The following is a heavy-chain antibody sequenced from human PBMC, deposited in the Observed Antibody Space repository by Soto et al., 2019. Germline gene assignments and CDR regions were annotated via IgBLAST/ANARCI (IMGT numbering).Heavy chain of an antibody. Sequence: SETLSLTCTVSGASISSYYWSWIRQPPGKGLEWIGYIYYSGSTNYNPSLKSRVTISVDTSKNQFSLKLSSVTAADTAVYYCARALYCSSTSCYDYWCQGTLVTVSS. CDR3: ARALYCSSTSCYDY. J-gene: IGHJ4*02. V-gene: IGHV4-59*08. CDR1: GASISSYY. D-gene: IGHD2-2*01. CDR2: IYYSGST.